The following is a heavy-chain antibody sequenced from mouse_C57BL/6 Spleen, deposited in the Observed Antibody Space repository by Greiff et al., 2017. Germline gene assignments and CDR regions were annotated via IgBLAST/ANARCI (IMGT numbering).Heavy chain of an antibody. Sequence: QVQLQQSGPELVKPGASVKISCKASGYAFSSSWMNWVKQRPGKGLEWIGRIYPGDGDTNYNGKFKGKATLTADKSSSTAYMQLSSLTSEDSAVYFCARSGYYGSSIFAYWGQGTLVTVSA. CDR2: IYPGDGDT. CDR1: GYAFSSSW. D-gene: IGHD1-1*01. CDR3: ARSGYYGSSIFAY. J-gene: IGHJ3*01. V-gene: IGHV1-82*01.